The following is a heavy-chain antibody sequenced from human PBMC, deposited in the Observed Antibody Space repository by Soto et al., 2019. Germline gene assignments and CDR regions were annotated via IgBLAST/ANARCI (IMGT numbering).Heavy chain of an antibody. CDR1: GGTFGSYA. D-gene: IGHD2-2*01. CDR2: IIPIHGTA. Sequence: QVQLVQSGAEVKKPGSSVKVSCKASGGTFGSYAIRWVRQAPGQGLEWMGGIIPIHGTANYAQKLEGRVTIAADASTSTAYMELSSLRSEDTAVYYCARSQGSSTSLEIYYYYYYGMDVWGKGTTVTVSS. CDR3: ARSQGSSTSLEIYYYYYYGMDV. J-gene: IGHJ6*04. V-gene: IGHV1-69*01.